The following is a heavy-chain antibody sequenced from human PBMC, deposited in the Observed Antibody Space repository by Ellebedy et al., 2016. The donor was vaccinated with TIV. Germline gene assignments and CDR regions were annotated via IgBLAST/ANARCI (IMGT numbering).Heavy chain of an antibody. V-gene: IGHV5-10-1*01. CDR3: ARHVTSGMYYFDY. J-gene: IGHJ4*02. CDR2: IDPTDSYT. CDR1: GYSFTNYW. Sequence: GESLKISCKGSGYSFTNYWISWVRQLPGKGLEWMGKIDPTDSYTNYSPSFQGHVTISADKSISTAYLQWSGLKASDTAMYYCARHVTSGMYYFDYWGQGTVVTVSS. D-gene: IGHD1-26*01.